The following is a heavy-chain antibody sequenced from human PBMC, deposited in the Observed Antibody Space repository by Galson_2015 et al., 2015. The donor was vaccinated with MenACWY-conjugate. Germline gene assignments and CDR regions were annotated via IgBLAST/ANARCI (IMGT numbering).Heavy chain of an antibody. CDR1: GYSFTNYW. Sequence: QSGAEVKKPGESLQISCKGSGYSFTNYWIAWVRRMPGKGLEWVGLIDPVNSNIRYSPSFQGQVTISADESISTAYLQWSSLKASDTATYYCARHPPGGRGMDVWGRGTTVTVSS. V-gene: IGHV5-51*01. CDR3: ARHPPGGRGMDV. D-gene: IGHD1-26*01. J-gene: IGHJ6*02. CDR2: IDPVNSNI.